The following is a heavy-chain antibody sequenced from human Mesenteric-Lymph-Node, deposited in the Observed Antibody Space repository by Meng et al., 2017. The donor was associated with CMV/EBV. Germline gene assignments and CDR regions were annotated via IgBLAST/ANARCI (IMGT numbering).Heavy chain of an antibody. Sequence: SQTPSLTCAVYGGSFSGYYWSWIRQPPGKGLEWIGEINHSGSTNYNPSLKSRVTISVDTSKNQFSLKLSSVTAADTAVYYCARASGYPGYWGQGTLVTVSS. CDR2: INHSGST. J-gene: IGHJ4*02. V-gene: IGHV4-34*01. CDR1: GGSFSGYY. D-gene: IGHD3-22*01. CDR3: ARASGYPGY.